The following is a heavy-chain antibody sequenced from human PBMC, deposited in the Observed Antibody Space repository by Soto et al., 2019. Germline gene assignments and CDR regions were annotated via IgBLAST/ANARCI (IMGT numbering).Heavy chain of an antibody. CDR2: ISWDGGST. J-gene: IGHJ3*02. D-gene: IGHD3-22*01. CDR1: GFTFDDYT. V-gene: IGHV3-43*01. CDR3: AKDRRSLLTYYYDSSAPYDAFDI. Sequence: PGGSLRLSCAASGFTFDDYTMHWVRQAPGKGLEWVSLISWDGGSTYYADSVKGRFTISRDNSKNSLYLQMNSLRTEDTASYYCAKDRRSLLTYYYDSSAPYDAFDIWGQGTMVTVSS.